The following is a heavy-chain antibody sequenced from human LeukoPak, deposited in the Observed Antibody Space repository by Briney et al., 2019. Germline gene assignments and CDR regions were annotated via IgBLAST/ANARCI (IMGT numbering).Heavy chain of an antibody. Sequence: ASVKVSCKASGYTFTSYDINWVRQAPGQGLEWMGWMNPNSGNTGYAQKFQGRVTMTRNTSISTAYMELSSLRSEDTAVYYCARGRTLRYFDWHYTDYWGQGTLVTVSS. CDR3: ARGRTLRYFDWHYTDY. J-gene: IGHJ4*02. CDR2: MNPNSGNT. V-gene: IGHV1-8*01. CDR1: GYTFTSYD. D-gene: IGHD3-9*01.